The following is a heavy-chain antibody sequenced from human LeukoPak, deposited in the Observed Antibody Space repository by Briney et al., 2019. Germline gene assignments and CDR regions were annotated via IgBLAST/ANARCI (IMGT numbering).Heavy chain of an antibody. V-gene: IGHV4-4*02. CDR3: ARAPTYYYGSGSFY. CDR1: GFTFSSAW. D-gene: IGHD3-10*01. J-gene: IGHJ4*02. CDR2: IYHSGST. Sequence: GSLRLSCEASGFTFSSAWMSWVRQPPGKGLEWIGEIYHSGSTNYNPSLKSRVTISVDKSKNQFSLKLSSVTAADTAVYYCARAPTYYYGSGSFYWGQGTLVTVSS.